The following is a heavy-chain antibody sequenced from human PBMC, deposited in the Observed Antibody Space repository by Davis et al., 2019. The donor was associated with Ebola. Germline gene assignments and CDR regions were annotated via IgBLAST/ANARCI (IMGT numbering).Heavy chain of an antibody. V-gene: IGHV3-23*01. CDR2: ISGSGGTT. CDR1: GFTFSSYA. D-gene: IGHD3-3*01. J-gene: IGHJ6*04. Sequence: GGSLRLSCAASGFTFSSYAMTWVRQAPGKGLEWVPAISGSGGTTYYAGPVKGRFTVARDKSKKTMYLQMNSLRAEDTAVYYGARSGLSFGVVKYHYGMDVWGKGTTVTVSS. CDR3: ARSGLSFGVVKYHYGMDV.